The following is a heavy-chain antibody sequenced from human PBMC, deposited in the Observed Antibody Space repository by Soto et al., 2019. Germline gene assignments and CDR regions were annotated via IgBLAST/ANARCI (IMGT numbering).Heavy chain of an antibody. CDR3: ASSYGSGYRAFDY. J-gene: IGHJ4*02. CDR1: GDTFNFYS. CDR2: VNPIVSMS. Sequence: QVQLVQSGAEVKRPGSSVKVSCKASGDTFNFYSINWVRQAPGLGLEWMGRVNPIVSMSNYAQKFQGRVTLTXDXATSPAYMELSSLRSEDTAIYYCASSYGSGYRAFDYWGQGALVTVSS. V-gene: IGHV1-69*02. D-gene: IGHD3-10*01.